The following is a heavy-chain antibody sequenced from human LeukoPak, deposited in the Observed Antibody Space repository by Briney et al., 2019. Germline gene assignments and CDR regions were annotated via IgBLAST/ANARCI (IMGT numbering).Heavy chain of an antibody. CDR1: GFTVSSNY. D-gene: IGHD4-17*01. CDR2: ISYDGSNK. V-gene: IGHV3-30*18. CDR3: AKSGGVYGDIGAY. Sequence: PGGSLRLSCAASGFTVSSNYMSWVRQASGKGLEWVAVISYDGSNKYYADSVKGRFTISRDNSKNTLYLQMNSLRAEDTAVYYCAKSGGVYGDIGAYWGQGTLVTVSS. J-gene: IGHJ4*02.